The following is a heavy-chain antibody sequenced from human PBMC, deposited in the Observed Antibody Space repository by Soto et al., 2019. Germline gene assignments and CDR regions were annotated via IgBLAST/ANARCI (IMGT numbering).Heavy chain of an antibody. CDR3: ARRTVTTYHYFDY. CDR1: GFTFSTYD. Sequence: GALRLSCVASGFTFSTYDMNWVRQAPGKGLEWVSSINRASIYIYYADSVRGRFTISRDNAKNSLYLQMDSLRVEDTAVYYCARRTVTTYHYFDYWGPGTLVTVSS. J-gene: IGHJ4*02. V-gene: IGHV3-21*01. CDR2: INRASIYI. D-gene: IGHD4-17*01.